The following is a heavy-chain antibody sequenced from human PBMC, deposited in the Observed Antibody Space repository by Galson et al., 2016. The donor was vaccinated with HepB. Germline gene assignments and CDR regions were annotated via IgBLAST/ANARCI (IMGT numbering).Heavy chain of an antibody. D-gene: IGHD3-9*01. CDR3: AKGRRYFDWLFDD. Sequence: SLRLSCAGSGFTFDDYAMHWVRQVPGKGLEWVSGISWNSGTRVYVDSVKGRFTISRDNAKNSLFLQMNSLRIEDTALDYCAKGRRYFDWLFDDWGQGTLVIVSS. V-gene: IGHV3-9*01. J-gene: IGHJ4*02. CDR1: GFTFDDYA. CDR2: ISWNSGTR.